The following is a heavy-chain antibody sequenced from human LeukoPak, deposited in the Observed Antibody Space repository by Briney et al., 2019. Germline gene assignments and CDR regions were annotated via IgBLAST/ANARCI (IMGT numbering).Heavy chain of an antibody. V-gene: IGHV3-23*01. CDR2: ISGSGGST. CDR3: AKDQGDYGVYTYNWFDP. D-gene: IGHD4-17*01. J-gene: IGHJ5*02. Sequence: GGSLRLSCAASGFTFSSYAMSWVRQAPGKGLEWVSAISGSGGSTYYADSVKGRFTISRDDSKNTLYLQMNSLRAEDTAVYYCAKDQGDYGVYTYNWFDPWGQGTLVTVSS. CDR1: GFTFSSYA.